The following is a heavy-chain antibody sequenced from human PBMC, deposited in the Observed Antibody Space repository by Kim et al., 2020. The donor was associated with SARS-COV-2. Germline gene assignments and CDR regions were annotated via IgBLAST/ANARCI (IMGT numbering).Heavy chain of an antibody. J-gene: IGHJ6*02. D-gene: IGHD3-10*01. Sequence: GESLKISCKGSGYSFTSYWIGWVRQMPGKGLEWMGIIYPGDSDTRYSPSFQGQVTISADKSISTAYLQWSSLKASDTAMYYCARPFYADYYGSGSYLRHYYYYGMDVWGQGTTVTVSS. V-gene: IGHV5-51*01. CDR2: IYPGDSDT. CDR3: ARPFYADYYGSGSYLRHYYYYGMDV. CDR1: GYSFTSYW.